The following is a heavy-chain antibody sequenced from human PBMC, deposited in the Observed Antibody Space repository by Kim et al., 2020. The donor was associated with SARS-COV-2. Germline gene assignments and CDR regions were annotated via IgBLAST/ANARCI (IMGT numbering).Heavy chain of an antibody. D-gene: IGHD3-22*01. V-gene: IGHV3-23*01. CDR3: AKRGVVVVPYDY. Sequence: YYADSVKGRFTISRDNSKNTIYLQMNSLRADDTAVYYCAKRGVVVVPYDYWGQGILVTVSS. J-gene: IGHJ4*02.